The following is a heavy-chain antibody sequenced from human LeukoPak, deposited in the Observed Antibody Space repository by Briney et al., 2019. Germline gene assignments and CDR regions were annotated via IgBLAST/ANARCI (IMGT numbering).Heavy chain of an antibody. CDR3: GEKPGTRYFDY. V-gene: IGHV3-23*01. D-gene: IGHD1-7*01. J-gene: IGHJ4*02. CDR2: ISRGGTAT. Sequence: GGSLRLSCAASGFPFNSYAMAWVRQAPGKGLDWVSSISRGGTATYYADSVKGRFTISRDNSKNTLYLQMNSLRAEDTAVYYCGEKPGTRYFDYWGQGTLVTVSS. CDR1: GFPFNSYA.